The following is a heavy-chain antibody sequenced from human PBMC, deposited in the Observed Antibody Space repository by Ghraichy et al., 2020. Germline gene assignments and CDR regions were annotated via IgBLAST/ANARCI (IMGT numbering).Heavy chain of an antibody. CDR2: MSYDGSNK. J-gene: IGHJ6*02. CDR1: GFIISYYS. V-gene: IGHV3-30*18. CDR3: AKDPGIFGDYVYGMDV. D-gene: IGHD3-10*02. Sequence: GGSLRLSCAASGFIISYYSMHWVRQAPGKGLEWVAAMSYDGSNKYYADSVKGRFTISRDNSKNTLYLQMDSLRAEDTAVYYCAKDPGIFGDYVYGMDVWGQGTTVTVSS.